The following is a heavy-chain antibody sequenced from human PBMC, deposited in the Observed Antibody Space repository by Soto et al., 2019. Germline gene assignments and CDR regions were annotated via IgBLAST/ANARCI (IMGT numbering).Heavy chain of an antibody. CDR2: IFHFGAT. CDR3: AKYRRTEAEGFTLDY. CDR1: GDSINTSY. V-gene: IGHV4-59*03. J-gene: IGHJ4*02. D-gene: IGHD6-13*01. Sequence: SETLSLTCAVSGDSINTSYWSWIRQPPGKRLEWIGHIFHFGATTYNPSLDSRVSMSVDTSKNQFSLKLNSVDAADTAVYYCAKYRRTEAEGFTLDYWGRGALVTVSS.